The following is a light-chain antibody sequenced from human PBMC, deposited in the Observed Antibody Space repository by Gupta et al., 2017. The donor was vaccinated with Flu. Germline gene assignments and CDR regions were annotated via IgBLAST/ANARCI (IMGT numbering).Light chain of an antibody. CDR1: QSVISSY. V-gene: IGKV3-20*01. J-gene: IGKJ1*01. CDR3: HQDGRSPWT. CDR2: GAS. Sequence: IVLTQSPGTLSLSPGERATLSCRASQSVISSYLAWYQQKPGQAPRLLIHGASSSATGVPDRFSGSGSETDFTLTISILEPEDFAVYYCHQDGRSPWTFGQGTKVEIK.